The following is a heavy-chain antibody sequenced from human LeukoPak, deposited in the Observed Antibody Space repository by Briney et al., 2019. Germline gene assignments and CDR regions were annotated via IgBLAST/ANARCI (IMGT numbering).Heavy chain of an antibody. D-gene: IGHD3-22*01. Sequence: PGGSLRLSCAASGFTFSSYAMHWVRQAPGKGLEYVSAISSNGGSTYYANSVKGRFTISRDNSKNTLYPQMGSLRAEDMAVYYCARGYYDSSGYYYAEDEYYYGMDVWGQGTTVTVSS. CDR1: GFTFSSYA. V-gene: IGHV3-64*01. J-gene: IGHJ6*02. CDR3: ARGYYDSSGYYYAEDEYYYGMDV. CDR2: ISSNGGST.